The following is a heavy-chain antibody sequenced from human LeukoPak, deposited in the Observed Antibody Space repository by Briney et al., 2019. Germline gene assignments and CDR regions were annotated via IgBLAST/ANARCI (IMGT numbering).Heavy chain of an antibody. CDR3: TKSPAGDYSTVGSAHYVT. Sequence: GGSLRLSCVGSGFIFSAYSLNWIRQAPGKGLEWVSSVTSDSGYIFYADSVKGRFTVSRDNVGNSLQLHMTSLRADDTAVYYCTKSPAGDYSTVGSAHYVTWGQGTLVSVSS. CDR1: GFIFSAYS. CDR2: VTSDSGYI. D-gene: IGHD4-11*01. J-gene: IGHJ5*02. V-gene: IGHV3-21*06.